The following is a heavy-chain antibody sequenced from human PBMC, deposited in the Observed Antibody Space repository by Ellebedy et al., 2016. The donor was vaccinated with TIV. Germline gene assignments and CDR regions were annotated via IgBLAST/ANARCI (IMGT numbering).Heavy chain of an antibody. J-gene: IGHJ4*02. CDR1: GGSFNGYF. CDR2: VNPSGTT. D-gene: IGHD3-10*01. V-gene: IGHV4-34*01. Sequence: MPSETLSLTCAVKGGSFNGYFWSWIRQPPGKGLEWIGEVNPSGTTNYNPSLKSRVTISVDTPKKQFSLRLTSVTAADTAVYYCARARGQYLYGSGSYFTNWGQGEMVTVSS. CDR3: ARARGQYLYGSGSYFTN.